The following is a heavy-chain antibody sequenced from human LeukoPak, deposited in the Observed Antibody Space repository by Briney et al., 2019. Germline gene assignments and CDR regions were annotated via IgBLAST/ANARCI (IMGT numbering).Heavy chain of an antibody. Sequence: GGSLRLSCAAPGFTFSNYIMNWVRQAPGKGLEWLSYISSSSSPIYYADSVKGRFTISRDNAKNSLYLQMNSLRDEDTGVYYCARVNWNDVGSFDYWGQGTLVTVSS. CDR2: ISSSSSPI. CDR1: GFTFSNYI. J-gene: IGHJ4*02. V-gene: IGHV3-48*02. D-gene: IGHD1-20*01. CDR3: ARVNWNDVGSFDY.